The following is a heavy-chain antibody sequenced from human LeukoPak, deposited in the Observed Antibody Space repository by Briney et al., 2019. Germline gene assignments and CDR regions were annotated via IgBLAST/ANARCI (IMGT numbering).Heavy chain of an antibody. D-gene: IGHD3-10*01. J-gene: IGHJ4*02. CDR1: GFTFSSYG. Sequence: GGSLRLSCAASGFTFSSYGMHWVRQAPGKGLEWVAFIRYDGSNKYYADSVKGRFTISRGNSKNTLFLQMNSLRAEDTAVYYCAKDTGQYYCGSGSFHWGQGTLVTVSS. V-gene: IGHV3-30*02. CDR2: IRYDGSNK. CDR3: AKDTGQYYCGSGSFH.